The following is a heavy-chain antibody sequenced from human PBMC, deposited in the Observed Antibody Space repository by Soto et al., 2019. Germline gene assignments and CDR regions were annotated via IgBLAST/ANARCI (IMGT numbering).Heavy chain of an antibody. CDR1: GGSISSSSYY. CDR3: ARLNDGYSSSWYGDLGY. V-gene: IGHV4-39*01. D-gene: IGHD6-13*01. J-gene: IGHJ4*02. CDR2: IYYSGST. Sequence: SETVSLTCTVSGGSISSSSYYWGWIRQPPGKGLEWIGSIYYSGSTYYNPSLKSRVTISVDTSKNQFSLKLSSVTAADTAVYYCARLNDGYSSSWYGDLGYWGQGTLVTVSS.